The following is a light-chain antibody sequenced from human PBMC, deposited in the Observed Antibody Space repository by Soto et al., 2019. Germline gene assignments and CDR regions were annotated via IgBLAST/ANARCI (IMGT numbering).Light chain of an antibody. CDR3: QNYHSAPFT. J-gene: IGKJ4*01. CDR1: QGISNY. CDR2: AAS. Sequence: DIQMTQSPSSLSASLGDRVIITCRASQGISNYLAWYQQKPGKVPKLLIYAASTLQSGVPSRFSGSGSGTVFTLTISSLQPEDVASYYCQNYHSAPFTFGGGTNVEIK. V-gene: IGKV1-27*01.